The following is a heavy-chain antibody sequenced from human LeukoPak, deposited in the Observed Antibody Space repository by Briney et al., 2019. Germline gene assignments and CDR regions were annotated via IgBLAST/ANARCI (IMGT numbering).Heavy chain of an antibody. D-gene: IGHD3-3*01. Sequence: GGSLRLSCAASGFTFSSYWMHWVRQAPGKGLVWVSRINTDGSSTSYAGSVKGRFTISRDNSKNTLYLQMNSLRAEDTAVYYCANDFWSGESGYWGQGTLVTVSS. J-gene: IGHJ4*02. V-gene: IGHV3-74*01. CDR3: ANDFWSGESGY. CDR2: INTDGSST. CDR1: GFTFSSYW.